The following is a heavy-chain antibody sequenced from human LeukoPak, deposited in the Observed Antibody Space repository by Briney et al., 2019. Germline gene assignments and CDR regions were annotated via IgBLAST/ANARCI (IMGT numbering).Heavy chain of an antibody. CDR3: ANPLETGGDGVRTAFDI. J-gene: IGHJ3*02. CDR1: GFTFSSYA. Sequence: GGSLRLSCAASGFTFSSYAMSWVRQAPGKGLEWVSAISGSGGSTYYADSVKGRFTISRDNSKNTLYLQMNSLRAEDTAVYYCANPLETGGDGVRTAFDIWGQGTMVTVSS. CDR2: ISGSGGST. V-gene: IGHV3-23*01. D-gene: IGHD2-21*02.